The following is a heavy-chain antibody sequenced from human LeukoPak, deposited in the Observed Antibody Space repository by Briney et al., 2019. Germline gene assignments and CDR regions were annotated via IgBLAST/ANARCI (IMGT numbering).Heavy chain of an antibody. J-gene: IGHJ4*02. D-gene: IGHD1-26*01. CDR2: IYYSGST. V-gene: IGHV4-59*08. CDR1: GGSISSYY. CDR3: ARQEGGSLFDY. Sequence: SETLSLTCTVSGGSISSYYWSWIRQPPGKGLEWIGYIYYSGSTNYNPSLKSRVTISVDTSKNQFSLKLSSVTAADTAVYYCARQEGGSLFDYWGQGTLVTVS.